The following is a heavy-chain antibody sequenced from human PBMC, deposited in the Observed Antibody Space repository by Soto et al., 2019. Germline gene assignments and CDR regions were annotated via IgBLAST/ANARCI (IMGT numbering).Heavy chain of an antibody. J-gene: IGHJ4*02. CDR3: SKDRGPRRQWLIGPFDY. CDR1: GFTFSIYA. V-gene: IGHV3-30*18. D-gene: IGHD6-19*01. Sequence: QVQLVESGGGVVQPGRSLRVSCAASGFTFSIYAMHWVRQAPGTGLEWVAVISYDGTKTYYADSVKGRFTISRDNSKNTGDLEMNSLRDEDPAVDYCSKDRGPRRQWLIGPFDYWGQGTLVTVSP. CDR2: ISYDGTKT.